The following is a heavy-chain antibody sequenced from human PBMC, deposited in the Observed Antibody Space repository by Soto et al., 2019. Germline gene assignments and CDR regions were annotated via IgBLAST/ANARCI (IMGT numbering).Heavy chain of an antibody. Sequence: QVQLVQSGAEVKKPGASVKVSCKASGYTFTSYYMHWVRQAPGQGLEWMGIINPSGGSTSYAQKFQGRVTMTRDTSTSTVYMELSSLRSEDTAVYYCARDRPSSWFPSGQGGYYFDYWGQGTLVTVSS. CDR3: ARDRPSSWFPSGQGGYYFDY. V-gene: IGHV1-46*01. D-gene: IGHD6-13*01. CDR2: INPSGGST. CDR1: GYTFTSYY. J-gene: IGHJ4*02.